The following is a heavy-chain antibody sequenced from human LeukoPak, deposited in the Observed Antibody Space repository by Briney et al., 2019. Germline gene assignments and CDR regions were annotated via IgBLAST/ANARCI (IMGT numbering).Heavy chain of an antibody. CDR2: IYSGGTT. V-gene: IGHV3-66*01. D-gene: IGHD6-13*01. J-gene: IGHJ4*02. CDR1: GFTVSSNY. CDR3: ARGGYSSSRDSFDY. Sequence: GGSLRLSCAASGFTVSSNYMSWVRQAPGKGLEWVSIIYSGGTTYYADSVKGRFTISRDNSKNTLYLQMNSLRAEDTAVYYCARGGYSSSRDSFDYWGQGTLVTVSS.